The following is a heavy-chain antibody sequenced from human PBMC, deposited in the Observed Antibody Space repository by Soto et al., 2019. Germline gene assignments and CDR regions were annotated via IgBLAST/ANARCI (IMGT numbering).Heavy chain of an antibody. D-gene: IGHD1-7*01. V-gene: IGHV1-18*01. CDR1: GYTFTSYG. J-gene: IGHJ5*02. CDR2: ISAYNGNT. CDR3: ARDQDWNYGRNWFDP. Sequence: ASVKVSCKASGYTFTSYGISWVRQAPGQGLEWMGWISAYNGNTNYAQKLQGRVTMTTDTSTSTAYMELRSLRSDDTAVYYCARDQDWNYGRNWFDPWGQGTLVTSPQ.